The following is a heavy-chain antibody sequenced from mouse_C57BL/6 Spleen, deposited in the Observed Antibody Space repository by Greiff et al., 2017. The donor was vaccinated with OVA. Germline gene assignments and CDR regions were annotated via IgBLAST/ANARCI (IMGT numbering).Heavy chain of an antibody. CDR1: GYTFTSYW. J-gene: IGHJ1*03. CDR3: ARDYYGSSYGHWYFDV. Sequence: VKLQQPGAELVKPGASVKLSCKASGYTFTSYWMHWVKQRPGQGLEWIGMIHPNSGSTNYNEKFKSKATLTVDKSSSTAYMQLSSLTSEDSAVYYCARDYYGSSYGHWYFDVWGTGTTVTVSS. CDR2: IHPNSGST. D-gene: IGHD1-1*01. V-gene: IGHV1-64*01.